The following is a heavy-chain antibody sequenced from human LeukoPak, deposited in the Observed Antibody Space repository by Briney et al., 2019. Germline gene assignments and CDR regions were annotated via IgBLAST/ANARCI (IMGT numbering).Heavy chain of an antibody. V-gene: IGHV4-30-4*07. CDR2: IYYSGST. CDR1: GGSISSGGYS. Sequence: PSETLSLTCTVSGGSISSGGYSWSWIRQPPGKGLEWIGYIYYSGSTYYNPSLKSRVTISVDTSKNQFSLKLSSVTAADTAVYYCARGGVVVAATRGWYFDLWGRGTLVTVSS. CDR3: ARGGVVVAATRGWYFDL. J-gene: IGHJ2*01. D-gene: IGHD2-15*01.